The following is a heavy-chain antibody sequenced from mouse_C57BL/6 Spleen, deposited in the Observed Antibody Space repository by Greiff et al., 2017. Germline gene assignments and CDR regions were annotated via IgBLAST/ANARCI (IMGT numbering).Heavy chain of an antibody. J-gene: IGHJ3*01. Sequence: EVKLMESGAELVRPGASVKLSCTASGFNIKDYYMHWVKQRPEQGLEWIGRIDPEDGDTEYAPKFQGKATMTADTSSNTAYLQLSSLTSEDTAVYYCTTSYYSNYDRFAYWGQGTLVTVSA. CDR1: GFNIKDYY. V-gene: IGHV14-1*01. D-gene: IGHD2-5*01. CDR2: IDPEDGDT. CDR3: TTSYYSNYDRFAY.